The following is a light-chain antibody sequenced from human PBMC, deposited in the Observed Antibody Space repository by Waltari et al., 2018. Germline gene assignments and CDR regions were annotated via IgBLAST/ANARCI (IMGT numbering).Light chain of an antibody. CDR1: NIEKKS. CDR3: QVWDSSSLVV. J-gene: IGLJ2*01. V-gene: IGLV3-21*02. Sequence: SYVLTQTPSVSVAPGQTATITCDGNNIEKKSVHWYQREPGKAPLLVVYDDTDRPSGTPERFSGSNSGDTATLTISRVEAGDEAEYYCQVWDSSSLVVFGGGTKLTVL. CDR2: DDT.